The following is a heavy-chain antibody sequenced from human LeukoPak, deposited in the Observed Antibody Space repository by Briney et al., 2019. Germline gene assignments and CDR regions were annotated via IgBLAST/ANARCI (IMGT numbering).Heavy chain of an antibody. CDR3: ARGQRASKSFDY. V-gene: IGHV4-4*02. CDR2: IYHSGST. CDR1: GGSISSSNW. J-gene: IGHJ4*02. Sequence: SGTLSLTCAVSGGSISSSNWWSWVRQPPGKGLEWIGEIYHSGSTNYNPSLKSRVTISVDTSKNQFSLKLSSVTAADTAVYYCARGQRASKSFDYWGQGTLVTVSS. D-gene: IGHD4-11*01.